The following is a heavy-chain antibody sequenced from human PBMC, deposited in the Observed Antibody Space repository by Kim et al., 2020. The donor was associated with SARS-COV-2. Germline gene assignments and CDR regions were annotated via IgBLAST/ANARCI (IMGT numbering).Heavy chain of an antibody. CDR2: MYYGGSN. CDR1: GCSITINY. J-gene: IGHJ4*02. Sequence: SETLSLTCTVSGCSITINYWTWIRQTPGKELEWIGYMYYGGSNNYNPSLESRVTISVDTSKNQFSLKMNSVTAADTAVDYCARGLGRRGWIDSWGQGILVPVSP. D-gene: IGHD1-26*01. CDR3: ARGLGRRGWIDS. V-gene: IGHV4-59*01.